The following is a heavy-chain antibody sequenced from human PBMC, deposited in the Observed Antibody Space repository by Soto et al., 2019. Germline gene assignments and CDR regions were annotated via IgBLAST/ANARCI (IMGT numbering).Heavy chain of an antibody. CDR3: ARGGGSWFDP. CDR2: INAGNGNT. J-gene: IGHJ5*02. D-gene: IGHD1-26*01. V-gene: IGHV1-3*01. Sequence: ASVKVSCKASGYTFTSSATHWVRQAPGQRLEWMGWINAGNGNTKYSQEFQGRVTITRDTSASTAYMELSSLRSEDTAVYYCARGGGSWFDPWGQGTLVTVSS. CDR1: GYTFTSSA.